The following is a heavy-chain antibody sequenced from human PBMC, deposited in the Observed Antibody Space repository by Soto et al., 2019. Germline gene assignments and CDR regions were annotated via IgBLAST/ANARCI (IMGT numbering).Heavy chain of an antibody. D-gene: IGHD6-19*01. Sequence: EVQLVESGGGLVQPGGSLRLSCAASGFTFSSYWMSWVRQAPGKGLEWVANIKQDEREKYYVDSVKGRFTISRDNAKNSLYLQMNSLRAEDTAVYYCARDGIAVNYYNGMDVWGQGTTVTVSS. J-gene: IGHJ6*02. CDR3: ARDGIAVNYYNGMDV. CDR1: GFTFSSYW. V-gene: IGHV3-7*01. CDR2: IKQDEREK.